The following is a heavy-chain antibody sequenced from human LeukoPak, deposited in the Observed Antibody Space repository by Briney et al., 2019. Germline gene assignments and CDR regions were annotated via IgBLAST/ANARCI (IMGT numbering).Heavy chain of an antibody. CDR1: GGSISSYY. CDR3: ARAFRGGYYMDV. D-gene: IGHD3-16*01. J-gene: IGHJ6*03. Sequence: SETLSLTCTVSGGSISSYYWSWIRQPPGKGPEWIGYLYSSGSTNYNPSLESRVTITEDTSKNQLSLRLNSVTAADTAAYYCARAFRGGYYMDVWGKGTTVTVSS. CDR2: LYSSGST. V-gene: IGHV4-59*01.